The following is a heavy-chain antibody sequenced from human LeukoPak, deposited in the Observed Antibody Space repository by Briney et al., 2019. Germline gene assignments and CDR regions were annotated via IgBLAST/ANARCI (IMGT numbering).Heavy chain of an antibody. J-gene: IGHJ6*02. CDR2: ISDDGSNE. D-gene: IGHD3-10*01. CDR1: GFTFSSYG. Sequence: PGGSLRLSCAASGFTFSSYGMHWVRQAPGKGLEWAAVISDDGSNEYYADSVKGRFSISRDNSKSTLYLQMNSLRAEDTAVYYCARDSTATTMVRGVDYYYGMDVWGQGTTVTVSS. CDR3: ARDSTATTMVRGVDYYYGMDV. V-gene: IGHV3-30*03.